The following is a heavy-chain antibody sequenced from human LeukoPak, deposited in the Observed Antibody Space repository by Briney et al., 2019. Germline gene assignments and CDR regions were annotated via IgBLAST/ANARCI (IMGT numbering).Heavy chain of an antibody. CDR2: ISYDGSNK. CDR3: ARERDYDILTGLDY. D-gene: IGHD3-9*01. CDR1: GFTFSSYA. V-gene: IGHV3-30*04. Sequence: GSLRLSCAASGFTFSSYAMHWVRQAPGKGLEWVAVISYDGSNKYYADSVKGRFTISRDNSKNTLYLQMNSLRAEDTAVYYCARERDYDILTGLDYWGQGTLVTVSS. J-gene: IGHJ4*02.